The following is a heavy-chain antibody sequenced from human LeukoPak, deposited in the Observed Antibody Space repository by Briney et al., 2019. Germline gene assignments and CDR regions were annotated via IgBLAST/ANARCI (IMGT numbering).Heavy chain of an antibody. CDR3: ARSKGESA. J-gene: IGHJ5*02. CDR1: GXXXXXXX. CDR2: ISAYNGNT. V-gene: IGHV1-18*01. Sequence: KXXCKASGXXXXXXXXXWVXQXPGQXLEWMGWISAYNGNTNYAQKLQGRVTMTTDTSTSTAYMELRSLRSDDTAVYYCARSKGESAWGQGTLVTVSS. D-gene: IGHD3-10*01.